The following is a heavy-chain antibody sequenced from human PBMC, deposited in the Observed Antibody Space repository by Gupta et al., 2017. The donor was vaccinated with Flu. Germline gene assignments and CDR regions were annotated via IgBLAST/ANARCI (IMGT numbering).Heavy chain of an antibody. V-gene: IGHV2-26*01. D-gene: IGHD2-15*01. J-gene: IGHJ5*02. Sequence: QVTLKESGPVLVKPTETITLTCTVSGFSLSNARMGVSWIRKPPGKALEWLAHIFSNDEKSYSTSLKSRLTISKDTSKSQVVLTMTNMDPVDTATYYCARIQYCSGGSCYFAWFDPWGQGTLVTVSS. CDR1: GFSLSNARMG. CDR2: IFSNDEK. CDR3: ARIQYCSGGSCYFAWFDP.